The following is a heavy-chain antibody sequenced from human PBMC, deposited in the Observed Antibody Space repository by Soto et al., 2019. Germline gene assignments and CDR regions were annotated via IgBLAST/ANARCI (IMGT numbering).Heavy chain of an antibody. V-gene: IGHV3-53*01. D-gene: IGHD3-22*01. CDR2: IYSGGST. CDR3: ARDRVESGYPKYFQH. Sequence: EVQLVESGGGLIQPGGSLRLSCAASGFTVSSNYMSWVRQAPGKGLEWVSVIYSGGSTYYADSVKGRFTISRDNSKNTLYLQMTSMRAEDTAVYYCARDRVESGYPKYFQHWGQGTLVTVSS. J-gene: IGHJ1*01. CDR1: GFTVSSNY.